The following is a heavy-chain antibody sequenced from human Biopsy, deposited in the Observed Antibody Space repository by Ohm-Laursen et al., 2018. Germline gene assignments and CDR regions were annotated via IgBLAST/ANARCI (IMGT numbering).Heavy chain of an antibody. CDR2: INHRGYT. CDR3: ARSGQWARYYFDY. D-gene: IGHD6-19*01. V-gene: IGHV4-34*01. J-gene: IGHJ4*01. CDR1: GGSISGYY. Sequence: SDTLSLTCAASGGSISGYYWSWIRQPPGKGLEWIGEINHRGYTDYNASLKGRVSISVDTSKNQLSLNLTSVTAADTAVFYCARSGQWARYYFDYWGHGTLVTVSP.